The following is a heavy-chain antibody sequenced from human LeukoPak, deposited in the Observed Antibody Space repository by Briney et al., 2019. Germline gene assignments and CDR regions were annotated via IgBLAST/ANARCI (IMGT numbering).Heavy chain of an antibody. J-gene: IGHJ3*02. V-gene: IGHV3-23*01. Sequence: QPGGSLRLSCAASGFTFSSYAMSWVRQAPGKGLEWVSAISGSGGSTYYADSVKGRFTISRDNSKNTLYLQMNSLRAEDTAVYYCARKKHYYDSSGYYYDAFDIWGQGTMVTVSS. CDR3: ARKKHYYDSSGYYYDAFDI. D-gene: IGHD3-22*01. CDR1: GFTFSSYA. CDR2: ISGSGGST.